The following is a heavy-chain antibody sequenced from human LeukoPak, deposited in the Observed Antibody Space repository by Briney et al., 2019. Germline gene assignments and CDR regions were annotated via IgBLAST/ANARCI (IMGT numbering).Heavy chain of an antibody. D-gene: IGHD6-19*01. CDR3: ARDIAVAGIDTFDY. Sequence: ASVEVSCKASGYTFTSYGISWVRQAPGQGLEWMGWISAYNGNTNYAQKFQGRVTMTRNTSISTAYMELSSLRSEDTAVYYCARDIAVAGIDTFDYWGQGTLVTVSS. V-gene: IGHV1-18*01. J-gene: IGHJ4*02. CDR2: ISAYNGNT. CDR1: GYTFTSYG.